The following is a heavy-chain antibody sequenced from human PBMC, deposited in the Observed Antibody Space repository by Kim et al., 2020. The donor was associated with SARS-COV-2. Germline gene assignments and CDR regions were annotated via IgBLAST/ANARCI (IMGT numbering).Heavy chain of an antibody. D-gene: IGHD3-16*01. CDR1: GFTVSTNY. CDR3: ARGGGATAYDY. J-gene: IGHJ4*02. Sequence: GGSLRLSCAASGFTVSTNYMSWVRQAPGKGLQWVSVIYSDGSTYYADSVEGRFTISRDTPKNTLYLQMNSLRAEDTAVYYCARGGGATAYDYWGQGTLVTVSS. CDR2: IYSDGST. V-gene: IGHV3-66*02.